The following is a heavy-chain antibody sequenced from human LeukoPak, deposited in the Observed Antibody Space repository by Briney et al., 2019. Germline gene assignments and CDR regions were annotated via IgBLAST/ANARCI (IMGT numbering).Heavy chain of an antibody. D-gene: IGHD3-22*01. Sequence: ASVKVSCKASGYTFTSYGISWVRQAPGQGLEGMGWISAYNWNTNYAHKLQGRVTMTTDKSTSTDYMELRSLRSDDTAVYYCARRTYYYDSSGYYPFDYWGQGTLVTVSS. V-gene: IGHV1-18*01. CDR2: ISAYNWNT. CDR3: ARRTYYYDSSGYYPFDY. CDR1: GYTFTSYG. J-gene: IGHJ4*02.